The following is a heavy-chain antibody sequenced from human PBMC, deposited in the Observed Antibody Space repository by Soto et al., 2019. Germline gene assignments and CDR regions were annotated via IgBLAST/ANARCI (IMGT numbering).Heavy chain of an antibody. V-gene: IGHV4-4*08. CDR1: GGSISSYY. CDR2: IYCSGST. CDR3: ARGFPTVVTVDY. J-gene: IGHJ4*02. D-gene: IGHD4-17*01. Sequence: PSETLSLTCTVSGGSISSYYWSWIRQPPGKGLEWIGYIYCSGSTNYNPSLKSRVTISVDTSKNQFSLKLSSVTAADTAVYYCARGFPTVVTVDYWGQGTLVTVSS.